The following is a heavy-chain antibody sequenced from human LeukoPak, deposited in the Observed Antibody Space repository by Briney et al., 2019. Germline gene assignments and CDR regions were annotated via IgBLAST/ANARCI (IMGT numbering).Heavy chain of an antibody. D-gene: IGHD3-10*01. J-gene: IGHJ4*02. Sequence: SETLSLTCTDSGDSISNYYWSWIRQPPGKGLEWIGYIYSNGNTNYNPSLRSRVTISLGTSKSQFSLKLTSVTAADTAVYYCARDGAYGSGSYYPFDYWGQGTLVTVSS. CDR3: ARDGAYGSGSYYPFDY. CDR2: IYSNGNT. V-gene: IGHV4-59*01. CDR1: GDSISNYY.